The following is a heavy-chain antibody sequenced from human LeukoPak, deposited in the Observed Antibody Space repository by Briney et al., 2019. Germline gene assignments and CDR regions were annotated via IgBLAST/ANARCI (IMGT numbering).Heavy chain of an antibody. V-gene: IGHV3-7*01. Sequence: GRTLGISSAATGVSCSSYWISWLRQASGKEMKWVVNIKQDGSEKFYVDSVKGRFTISRDNAKNSLYLQMNSLRAEDTAVYYCGGGLVRGPKDYWGQGTLVTVSS. D-gene: IGHD3-10*01. CDR1: GVSCSSYW. J-gene: IGHJ4*02. CDR3: GGGLVRGPKDY. CDR2: IKQDGSEK.